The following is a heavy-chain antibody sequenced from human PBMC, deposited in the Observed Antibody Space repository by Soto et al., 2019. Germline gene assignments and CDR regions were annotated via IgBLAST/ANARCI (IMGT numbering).Heavy chain of an antibody. CDR2: ISGSGGST. Sequence: HPGGSLRLSCAASGFTFSSYAMSWVRQAPGKGLEWVSAISGSGGSTYYADSVKGRFTISRDNSKNTLYLQMNSLRAEDTAVYYCAKERRALWFGELWPLDYWGQGTLDTVSS. CDR3: AKERRALWFGELWPLDY. CDR1: GFTFSSYA. J-gene: IGHJ4*02. V-gene: IGHV3-23*01. D-gene: IGHD3-10*01.